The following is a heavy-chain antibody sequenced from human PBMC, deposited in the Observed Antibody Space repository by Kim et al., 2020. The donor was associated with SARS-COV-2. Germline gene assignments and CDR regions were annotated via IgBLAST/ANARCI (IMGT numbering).Heavy chain of an antibody. V-gene: IGHV3-21*01. CDR1: GFTFSSYS. J-gene: IGHJ6*02. CDR3: ARDRVTIFGVDYYYGMDV. CDR2: ISSSSSYI. D-gene: IGHD3-3*01. Sequence: GGSLRLSCAASGFTFSSYSMNWVRQAPGKGLEWVSSISSSSSYIYYADSVKGRFTISRDNAKNSLYLQMNSLRAEDTAVYYCARDRVTIFGVDYYYGMDVWGQGTTVTVSS.